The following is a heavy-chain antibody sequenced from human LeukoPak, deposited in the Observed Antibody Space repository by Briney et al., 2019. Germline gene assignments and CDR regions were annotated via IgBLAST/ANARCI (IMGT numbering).Heavy chain of an antibody. D-gene: IGHD3-3*01. CDR2: ISSSSSYI. J-gene: IGHJ4*02. CDR1: GFTFSSYS. CDR3: ARRISYYDFWSGYSDY. Sequence: GGSLRLSCAASGFTFSSYSMNWVRQAPGKGLEWVSSISSSSSYIYYAGSVKGRFTISRDNAKNSLYLQMNSLRAEDTAVYYCARRISYYDFWSGYSDYWGQGTLVTVSS. V-gene: IGHV3-21*01.